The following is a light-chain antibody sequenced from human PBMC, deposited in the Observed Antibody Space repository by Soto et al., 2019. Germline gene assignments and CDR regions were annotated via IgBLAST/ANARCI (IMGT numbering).Light chain of an antibody. Sequence: DIQMTQSPSTLSGSVGDRVTITCRASQTIRSSLAWYQQKPGKAPKLLIYKASTLKGGVPSRFSGSGSGTEFTLTISSLQSEDFAVYYCQQYENWPRTFGQGTKVDIK. V-gene: IGKV1-5*03. CDR2: KAS. CDR1: QTIRSS. CDR3: QQYENWPRT. J-gene: IGKJ1*01.